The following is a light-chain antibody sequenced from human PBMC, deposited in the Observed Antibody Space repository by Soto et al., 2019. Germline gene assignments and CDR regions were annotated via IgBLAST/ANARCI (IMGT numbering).Light chain of an antibody. CDR2: GAS. Sequence: EIVLTQSPATLSVSPGDRATLSCRASQSVRSNLAWYQQKPGQGPRLLIFGASTRATDIPARFSGSGSGTEFTLTISSLQSEDFAVYYCQQYIHWPPLTFGGGTKVEIK. CDR1: QSVRSN. V-gene: IGKV3-15*01. J-gene: IGKJ4*01. CDR3: QQYIHWPPLT.